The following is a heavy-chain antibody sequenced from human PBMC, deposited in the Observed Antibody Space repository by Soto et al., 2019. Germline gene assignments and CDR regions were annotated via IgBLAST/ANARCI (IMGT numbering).Heavy chain of an antibody. Sequence: PGGSLRLSCAASGFTFSSYGMHWVRQAPGKGLEWAAVIWYDGSNKYYADSVKGRFTISRDNSKNTLYLQMNSLRAEDTAVYYCARDGRYQLLSPIYYYYYMDVWGKGTTVTVSS. CDR1: GFTFSSYG. J-gene: IGHJ6*03. D-gene: IGHD2-2*01. CDR2: IWYDGSNK. V-gene: IGHV3-33*01. CDR3: ARDGRYQLLSPIYYYYYMDV.